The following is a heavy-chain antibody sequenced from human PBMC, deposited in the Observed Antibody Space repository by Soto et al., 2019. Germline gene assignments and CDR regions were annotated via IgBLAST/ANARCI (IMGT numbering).Heavy chain of an antibody. V-gene: IGHV1-69*06. CDR2: IIPIFGTA. Sequence: QVQLVQSGAEVKKPGSSVKVSCKASGGTFSSYAISWVRQAPGQGLEWMGGIIPIFGTANYAQKFQGRVTITADKSTTTAYMELSSLRYEDPAVYYCERESRYSGGKRVVYYFDYWGQGTLVTVSS. CDR1: GGTFSSYA. CDR3: ERESRYSGGKRVVYYFDY. J-gene: IGHJ4*02. D-gene: IGHD2-15*01.